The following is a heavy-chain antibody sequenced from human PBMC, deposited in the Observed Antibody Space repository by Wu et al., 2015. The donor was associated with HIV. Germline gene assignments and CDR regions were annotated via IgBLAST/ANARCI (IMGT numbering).Heavy chain of an antibody. CDR2: IIPSFITA. V-gene: IGHV1-69*05. CDR1: EDTFKNLV. D-gene: IGHD3-16*02. CDR3: ARNLAISFWSEFYFDY. Sequence: QVQLVQSENEIKKPGSSVKVSCKASEDTFKNLVIDWVRQAPGQGLEWMGAIIPSFITAHYAQNFQGRVTITTDESTSTAYMELSSLRSEDTAVYYCARNLAISFWSEFYFDYWGQGTLVTVSP. J-gene: IGHJ4*02.